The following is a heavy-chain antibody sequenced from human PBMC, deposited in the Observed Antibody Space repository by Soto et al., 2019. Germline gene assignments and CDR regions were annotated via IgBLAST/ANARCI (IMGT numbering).Heavy chain of an antibody. CDR2: VYHTGNT. Sequence: SETLSLTCPVSGVSITPYYWTWIRHPPGKGLEWIGYVYHTGNTYYNPSLKSRVTISLDTSKNQVSLRLKSVTAADTAVYYCARRKEGSGPHYFDYWGQGSLVTVSS. J-gene: IGHJ4*02. CDR3: ARRKEGSGPHYFDY. CDR1: GVSITPYY. V-gene: IGHV4-59*01.